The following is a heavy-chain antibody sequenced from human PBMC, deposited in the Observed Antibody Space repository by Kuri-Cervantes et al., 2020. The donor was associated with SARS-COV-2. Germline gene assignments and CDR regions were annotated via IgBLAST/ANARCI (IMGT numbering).Heavy chain of an antibody. D-gene: IGHD6-6*01. CDR2: IYYSGST. V-gene: IGHV4-39*01. Sequence: ESLKISCTVSGGSISSSSYYWGWIRQPPGKGLEWIGSIYYSGSTYYNPSLKSRVTISVDTSKDQFSLKLSSVTAADTAAYYCARRPTYSSSSDYWGQGTLVTVSS. CDR1: GGSISSSSYY. J-gene: IGHJ4*02. CDR3: ARRPTYSSSSDY.